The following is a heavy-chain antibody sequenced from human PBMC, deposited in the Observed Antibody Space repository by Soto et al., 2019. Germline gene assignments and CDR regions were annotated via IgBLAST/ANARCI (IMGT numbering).Heavy chain of an antibody. Sequence: GGSLRLSCAASGFTFSDYSMNWVRQAPGKGLEWLAYISKDNIPAYYADSVKGRFTLSRDNGKNSLYRQMNDLRAEYTATYYCATGESRSRTHGFDYWGQGTLVTVSS. D-gene: IGHD4-17*01. CDR2: ISKDNIPA. J-gene: IGHJ4*02. CDR3: ATGESRSRTHGFDY. V-gene: IGHV3-48*01. CDR1: GFTFSDYS.